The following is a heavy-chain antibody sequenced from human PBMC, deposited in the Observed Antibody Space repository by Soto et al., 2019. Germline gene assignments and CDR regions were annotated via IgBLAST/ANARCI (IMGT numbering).Heavy chain of an antibody. V-gene: IGHV3-23*05. D-gene: IGHD6-19*01. CDR1: GFTFNSYA. Sequence: GGSLRLSCAASGFTFNSYAMSWVRQAPGKGLEWVSAIGSDGTAIQYADSVKSRFTISKDNSNDMLYLQMNSLRAEDTAVYYCVRPGLTVPGTRYFDHWGQGALVTVSS. J-gene: IGHJ4*02. CDR3: VRPGLTVPGTRYFDH. CDR2: IGSDGTAI.